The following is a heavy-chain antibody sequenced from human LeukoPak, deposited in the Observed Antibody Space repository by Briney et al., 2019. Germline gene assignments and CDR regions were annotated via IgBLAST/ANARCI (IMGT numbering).Heavy chain of an antibody. V-gene: IGHV4-39*07. CDR2: IYYSGST. CDR3: ARLESLDV. CDR1: GGSISSSSYY. J-gene: IGHJ6*04. Sequence: SETLSLTCTVSGGSISSSSYYWGWIRQPPGKGLEWIGSIYYSGSTYYNPSLKSRVTISVDTSKNQFSLKLSSVTAADTAVYYCARLESLDVWGKGTTVTVSS.